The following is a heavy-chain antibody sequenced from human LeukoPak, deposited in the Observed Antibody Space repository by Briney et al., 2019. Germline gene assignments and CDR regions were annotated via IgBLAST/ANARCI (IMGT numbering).Heavy chain of an antibody. CDR1: GFTFSSFT. CDR3: ATPGQWPVYFDY. J-gene: IGHJ4*02. Sequence: GRSLRLSCAASGFTFSSFTMHWVRQAPGKGLEWVAVISYDGSNKYYADSVEGRFSICRDNCKNTLFLRMDRLRADDTGVEYCATPGQWPVYFDYWVPGIQVTVSS. V-gene: IGHV3-30-3*01. D-gene: IGHD6-19*01. CDR2: ISYDGSNK.